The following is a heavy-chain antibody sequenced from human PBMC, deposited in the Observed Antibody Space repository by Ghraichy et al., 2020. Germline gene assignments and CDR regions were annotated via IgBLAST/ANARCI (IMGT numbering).Heavy chain of an antibody. D-gene: IGHD4-17*01. V-gene: IGHV4-61*02. CDR1: GDSINSNSYY. CDR3: AKYDYETSGLFDS. Sequence: LRLSCTVSGDSINSNSYYWNWIRQSPGKGLEWIGRVFKTGSTTYNPTLKSRVIMSVDTSKNQFFLRLTSVTAADTAVYFCAKYDYETSGLFDSWGQGRLVTVSS. J-gene: IGHJ4*02. CDR2: VFKTGST.